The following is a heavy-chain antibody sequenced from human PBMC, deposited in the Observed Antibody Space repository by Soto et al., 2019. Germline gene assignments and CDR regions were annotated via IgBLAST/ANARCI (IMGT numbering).Heavy chain of an antibody. Sequence: ASVKVSCKASGYTFTSYDINWVRQATGQGLEWMGWMNPNSGNTGYAQKFQGRVTMTRNTSISTAYMELSSLRAEDTAVYYCAREPKRYCSGGSCDPNVHWYFDLWGRGTLVTVSS. CDR3: AREPKRYCSGGSCDPNVHWYFDL. CDR2: MNPNSGNT. D-gene: IGHD2-15*01. V-gene: IGHV1-8*01. J-gene: IGHJ2*01. CDR1: GYTFTSYD.